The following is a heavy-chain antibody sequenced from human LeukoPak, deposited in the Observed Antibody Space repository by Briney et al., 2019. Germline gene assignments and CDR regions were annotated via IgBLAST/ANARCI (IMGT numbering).Heavy chain of an antibody. Sequence: GASVKVSCKASGYTFTSYYMHWVRQAPGQGLEWLAWINPNSGGTYFAQKFQGRVTMTRDTSINTAYMELSSLGSDDTAVYYCARSPLTPNPHFDCWGQGTLVTVSS. CDR3: ARSPLTPNPHFDC. V-gene: IGHV1-2*02. J-gene: IGHJ4*02. CDR2: INPNSGGT. CDR1: GYTFTSYY. D-gene: IGHD3-16*01.